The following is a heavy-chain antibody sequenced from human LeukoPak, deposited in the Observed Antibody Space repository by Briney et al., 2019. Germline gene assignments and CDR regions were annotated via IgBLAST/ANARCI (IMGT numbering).Heavy chain of an antibody. CDR2: ISAYNGNT. CDR3: ARATAAAGTPSPFDY. J-gene: IGHJ4*02. D-gene: IGHD6-13*01. Sequence: ASVKVSCKASGYTFTSYGISWVRQAPGQGLEWMGWISAYNGNTNYAQKLQGRVTMTTDTSTSTAYMELRSLRSDDTAVYYCARATAAAGTPSPFDYWGQGTLVTVSS. CDR1: GYTFTSYG. V-gene: IGHV1-18*01.